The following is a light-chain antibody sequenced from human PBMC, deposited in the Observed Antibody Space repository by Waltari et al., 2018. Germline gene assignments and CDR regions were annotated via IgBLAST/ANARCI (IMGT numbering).Light chain of an antibody. J-gene: IGKJ5*01. V-gene: IGKV3-20*01. CDR3: QQYGNSPIT. CDR1: HSISNNF. Sequence: EIVLTPSPGTLSSSPGDSATLSCRASHSISNNFLAWYQQRPGKSPRLLMYSISNRAPGIPDRFWGSGSGTDFTLTISRLEPEDFAVYYCQQYGNSPITFGQGTRL. CDR2: SIS.